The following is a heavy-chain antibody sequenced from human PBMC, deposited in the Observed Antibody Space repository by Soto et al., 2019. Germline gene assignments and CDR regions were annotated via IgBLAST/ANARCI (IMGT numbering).Heavy chain of an antibody. CDR3: AGGMEQLGPYGMDV. D-gene: IGHD6-6*01. CDR2: IIPIFGTA. Sequence: QVQLVQSGAEVKKPGSSVKVSCKASGGTFSSYAISWVRQAPGQGLEWTGGIIPIFGTANYAQKFQGRVTITADESTSTAYMELSSLRSEDTAVYYCAGGMEQLGPYGMDVWGQGTTVTVSS. J-gene: IGHJ6*02. CDR1: GGTFSSYA. V-gene: IGHV1-69*01.